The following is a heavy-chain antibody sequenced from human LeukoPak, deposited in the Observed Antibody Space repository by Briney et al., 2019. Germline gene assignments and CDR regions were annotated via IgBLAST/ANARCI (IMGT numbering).Heavy chain of an antibody. CDR2: INAGNGNT. CDR3: AAVAGRFYGMDV. CDR1: GYTFTSYA. V-gene: IGHV1-3*01. D-gene: IGHD6-19*01. J-gene: IGHJ6*04. Sequence: ASVKVSCKASGYTFTSYAMHWVGQAPGQRLEWMGWINAGNGNTKYSQKFQGRVTITRDTSASTAYMELSSLRSEDTAVYYCAAVAGRFYGMDVWGKGTTVTVSS.